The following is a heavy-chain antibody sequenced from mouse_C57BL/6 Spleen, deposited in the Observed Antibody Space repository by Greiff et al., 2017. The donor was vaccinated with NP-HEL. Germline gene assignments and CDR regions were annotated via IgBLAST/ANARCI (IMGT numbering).Heavy chain of an antibody. CDR3: ASSFSYWYFDV. V-gene: IGHV1-85*01. Sequence: LVESGPELVKPGASVKLSCKASGYTFTSYDINWVKQRPGQGLEWIGWIYPRDGSTKYNEKFKGKATLTVDTSSSTAYMELHSLTSEDSAVYFCASSFSYWYFDVWGTGTTVTVSS. J-gene: IGHJ1*03. CDR2: IYPRDGST. D-gene: IGHD1-1*01. CDR1: GYTFTSYD.